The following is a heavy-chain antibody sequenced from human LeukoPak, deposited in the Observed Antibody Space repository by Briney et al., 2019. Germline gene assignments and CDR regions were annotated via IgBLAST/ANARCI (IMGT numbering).Heavy chain of an antibody. CDR3: ASIGYFDY. CDR2: ISYDGSNK. V-gene: IGHV3-30*04. J-gene: IGHJ4*02. CDR1: GFTFSSYA. D-gene: IGHD1-26*01. Sequence: GGSLRLSCAASGFTFSSYAMHWVRQAPGKGLEWVAVISYDGSNKYYADSVKGRFTISRDNSKNTLYLQMNSLRAEDTAVYYYASIGYFDYWGQGTLVTVSS.